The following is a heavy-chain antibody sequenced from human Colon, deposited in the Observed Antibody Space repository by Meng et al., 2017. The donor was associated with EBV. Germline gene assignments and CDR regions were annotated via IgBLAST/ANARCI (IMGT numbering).Heavy chain of an antibody. J-gene: IGHJ2*01. CDR2: INTHTGNP. D-gene: IGHD3-22*01. CDR3: ARGGPYPDSSGFHWYFDL. Sequence: QVQLVQSGSDLKKSGGSVKVSCKASGYTFINYAINWVRQAPGQGLEWMGWINTHTGNPTYGQGFTGRFVLSSDTSVSTANLQISSLKAEDTAVYYCARGGPYPDSSGFHWYFDLWGRGTLVTVSS. CDR1: GYTFINYA. V-gene: IGHV7-4-1*02.